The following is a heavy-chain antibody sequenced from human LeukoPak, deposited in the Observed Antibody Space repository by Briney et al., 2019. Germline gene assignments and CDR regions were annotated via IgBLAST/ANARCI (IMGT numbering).Heavy chain of an antibody. V-gene: IGHV3-23*01. CDR1: GFIFTSYH. Sequence: GGSLRLSCEAPGFIFTSYHMTWVRQAPGKGLEWVSTISGSGGTTYYADSVRGRFTISRVNSKNTLYLKMTSLRAEDTAVYYCARDDEGRGPDLGFWGQGTLVSVYS. CDR3: ARDDEGRGPDLGF. J-gene: IGHJ4*02. CDR2: ISGSGGTT. D-gene: IGHD1-14*01.